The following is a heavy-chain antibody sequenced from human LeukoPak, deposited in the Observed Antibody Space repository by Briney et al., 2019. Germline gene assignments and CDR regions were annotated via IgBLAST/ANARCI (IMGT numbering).Heavy chain of an antibody. CDR1: GFTFSSNT. Sequence: GGSLRLSCAASGFTFSSNTMNWVRQAPGKGLELVSCISSSGSYRYYADSVKGRFTISRDNAKNSLYLQMNSLRAEDSAVYYCASGSIAVAGPPFGYWGQGSLVTVSS. J-gene: IGHJ4*02. V-gene: IGHV3-21*01. D-gene: IGHD6-19*01. CDR3: ASGSIAVAGPPFGY. CDR2: ISSSGSYR.